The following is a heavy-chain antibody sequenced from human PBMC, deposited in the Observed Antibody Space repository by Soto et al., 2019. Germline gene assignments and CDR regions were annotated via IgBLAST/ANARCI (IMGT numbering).Heavy chain of an antibody. Sequence: SETLSLTCAVYGGSFSGYYWSWIRQPPGKGLEWIGEINHSGSTNYNPSLKSRVTISVDTSKNQFSLKLSSVTAADTAVYYCARDVWWTYGSGSYYFGGKIRLGSLNWFDPWGQGTLVTVSS. CDR3: ARDVWWTYGSGSYYFGGKIRLGSLNWFDP. V-gene: IGHV4-34*01. D-gene: IGHD3-10*01. J-gene: IGHJ5*02. CDR1: GGSFSGYY. CDR2: INHSGST.